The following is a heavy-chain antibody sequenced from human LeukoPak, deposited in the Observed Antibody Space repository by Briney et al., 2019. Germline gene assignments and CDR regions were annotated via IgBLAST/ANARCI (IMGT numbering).Heavy chain of an antibody. Sequence: SETQSLTCTVSGGSISTYYWSWIRQPPGKGLEWIGYIYYTGTTNYNPSLKSRVTISVDTSKNQFSLKLRPVTAADTAVYYCVRERDDAFEIWSQGTMVTVSS. CDR1: GGSISTYY. V-gene: IGHV4-59*01. J-gene: IGHJ3*02. CDR2: IYYTGTT. CDR3: VRERDDAFEI.